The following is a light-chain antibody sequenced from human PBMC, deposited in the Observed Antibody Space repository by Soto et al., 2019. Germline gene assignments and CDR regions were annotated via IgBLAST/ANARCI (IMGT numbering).Light chain of an antibody. J-gene: IGLJ1*01. V-gene: IGLV2-8*01. CDR1: SSDVGGYNY. CDR2: EVS. Sequence: QSVLTQPPPASGSPGQSVTISCTGTSSDVGGYNYVSWYQQHPGRAPKLMIYEVSKRPSGVPDRFSGSKSGNTASLTVSGLQNEDEADYYCSSSAGSNTQVFGTGTKLTVL. CDR3: SSSAGSNTQV.